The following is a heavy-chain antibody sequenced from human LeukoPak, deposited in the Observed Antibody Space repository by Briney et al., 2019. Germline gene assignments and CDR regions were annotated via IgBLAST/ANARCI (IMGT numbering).Heavy chain of an antibody. J-gene: IGHJ4*02. CDR3: ARQSEWELDPVDY. CDR1: GGSISNSSYY. D-gene: IGHD1-26*01. V-gene: IGHV4-39*01. Sequence: SETLSLTCTVSGGSISNSSYYWGWIRQPPGKGLEWIGSIYYSGSTYYNPSLKSRVTISVDTSKNQFSLKLSSVTAADTAVYYCARQSEWELDPVDYWGQGTLVTVSS. CDR2: IYYSGST.